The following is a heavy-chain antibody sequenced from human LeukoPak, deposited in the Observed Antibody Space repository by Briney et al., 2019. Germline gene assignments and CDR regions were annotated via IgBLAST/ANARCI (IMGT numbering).Heavy chain of an antibody. D-gene: IGHD3-22*01. CDR1: GYTFTGYY. Sequence: ASVKVSCKASGYTFTGYYMHWVRQAPGQGLEWMGWINPNSGGTNYAQKFQGRVTMTRDTSISTAYMELSRLRSDDTAVYYCARNRYSDSSRYLNYWGQGTLVTVSS. J-gene: IGHJ4*02. V-gene: IGHV1-2*02. CDR3: ARNRYSDSSRYLNY. CDR2: INPNSGGT.